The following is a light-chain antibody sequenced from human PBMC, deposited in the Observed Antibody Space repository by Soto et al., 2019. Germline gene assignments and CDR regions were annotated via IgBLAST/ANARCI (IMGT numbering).Light chain of an antibody. Sequence: DIVLTQSPGTLSFSPGERATLSCKTSESVGSSLLAWYQQKPGQAPRLVSYEASSRATGIPDRFSASGAGTDFTLTISRLEPEDFAVYLCQQYSYSPMTFGQGTKVEIK. CDR1: ESVGSSL. J-gene: IGKJ1*01. V-gene: IGKV3-20*01. CDR2: EAS. CDR3: QQYSYSPMT.